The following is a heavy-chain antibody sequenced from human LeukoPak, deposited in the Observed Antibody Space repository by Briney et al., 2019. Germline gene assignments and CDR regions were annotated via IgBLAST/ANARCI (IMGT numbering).Heavy chain of an antibody. CDR1: GGSISSYY. D-gene: IGHD1-1*01. V-gene: IGHV4-59*08. J-gene: IGHJ4*02. CDR2: IYYSGST. Sequence: PSETLSLTCTVSGGSISSYYWSWIRRPPGKGLEWIGYIYYSGSTNYNPSLKSRVTISVDTSKNQFSLKLSSVTAADTAVYYCARLRGNWNDWGLLDYWGQGTLVTVSS. CDR3: ARLRGNWNDWGLLDY.